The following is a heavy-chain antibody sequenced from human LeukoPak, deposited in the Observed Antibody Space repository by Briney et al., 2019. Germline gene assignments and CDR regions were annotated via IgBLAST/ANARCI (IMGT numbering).Heavy chain of an antibody. Sequence: GGSLRLSCAASGFTFSTYGMHWVRQAPGKGLEWVAVIWYDGSNKYYADSVKGRFTISRDNSKNTLYLQMNSLRAEDTAVYYCARGTYYYDSSGYPTDYWGQGTLVTVSS. D-gene: IGHD3-22*01. V-gene: IGHV3-33*08. CDR3: ARGTYYYDSSGYPTDY. J-gene: IGHJ4*02. CDR1: GFTFSTYG. CDR2: IWYDGSNK.